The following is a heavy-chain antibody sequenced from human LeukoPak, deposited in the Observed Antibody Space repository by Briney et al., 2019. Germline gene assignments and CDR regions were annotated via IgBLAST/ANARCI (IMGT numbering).Heavy chain of an antibody. CDR1: GGSISSSSYY. CDR3: ARQKTYYYDSSGWY. D-gene: IGHD3-22*01. J-gene: IGHJ4*02. Sequence: SETLSLTCAVSGGSISSSSYYWGWIRQPPGKGLEWIGSVYYSGSTYYNPSLKSRVTISVDTSKNQFSLKLSSVTAADTAVYYCARQKTYYYDSSGWYWGQGTLVTVSS. CDR2: VYYSGST. V-gene: IGHV4-39*01.